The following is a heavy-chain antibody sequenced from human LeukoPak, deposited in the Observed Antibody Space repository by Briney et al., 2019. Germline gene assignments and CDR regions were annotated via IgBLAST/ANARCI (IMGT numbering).Heavy chain of an antibody. J-gene: IGHJ4*02. V-gene: IGHV4-59*11. CDR1: GGSISSHY. CDR2: IYYSGST. D-gene: IGHD6-13*01. CDR3: ARVGGGQQLVASPLYYFDY. Sequence: PSETLSLTCTVSGGSISSHYWSWVRQPPGKGLEWIGYIYYSGSTKYSPSLKSRVTISVDTSKNQFSLKLSSVTAADTAVYYCARVGGGQQLVASPLYYFDYWGQGTLVTVSS.